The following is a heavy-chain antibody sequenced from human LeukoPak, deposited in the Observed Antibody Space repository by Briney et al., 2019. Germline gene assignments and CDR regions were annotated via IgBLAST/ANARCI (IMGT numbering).Heavy chain of an antibody. V-gene: IGHV3-23*01. J-gene: IGHJ3*02. CDR1: GFTFSSYA. D-gene: IGHD1-26*01. CDR3: AKDSGSYPSDAFDI. CDR2: ISSSGSST. Sequence: GGSLRLSCAASGFTFSSYAMSWVRQAPGKGLEWVSAISSSGSSTSYRDSVKGRFTISRDNSKNTLYLQMNSLRAEDTAVYYCAKDSGSYPSDAFDIWGQGTMVTVSS.